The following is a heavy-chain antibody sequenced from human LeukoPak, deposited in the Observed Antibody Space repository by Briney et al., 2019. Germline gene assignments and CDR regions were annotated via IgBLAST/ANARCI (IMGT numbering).Heavy chain of an antibody. J-gene: IGHJ2*01. D-gene: IGHD3-22*01. CDR3: ARSDYDTSKFDL. V-gene: IGHV4-39*01. Sequence: PSETLSLTCTVSGGSISGSYYCWGWIRQPPGKGLEWIGSIYYSGSTYYNPSLKSRVTISVDTSKNQFSLKLRSVTAADTAVYYCARSDYDTSKFDLWGRGTLVTVSS. CDR1: GGSISGSYYC. CDR2: IYYSGST.